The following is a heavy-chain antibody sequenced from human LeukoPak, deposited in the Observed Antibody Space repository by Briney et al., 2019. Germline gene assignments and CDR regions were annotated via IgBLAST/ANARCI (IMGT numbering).Heavy chain of an antibody. J-gene: IGHJ5*02. CDR2: ISGSGGST. CDR1: GFTFSSYA. Sequence: GGSLRLSCAASGFTFSSYAMSWARQAPGKGLEWVSAISGSGGSTYYADSVKGRFTISRDNSKNTLYLQMNSLRAEDTAVHYCAKAPLLWFGQAWGQGTLVTVSS. D-gene: IGHD3-10*01. V-gene: IGHV3-23*01. CDR3: AKAPLLWFGQA.